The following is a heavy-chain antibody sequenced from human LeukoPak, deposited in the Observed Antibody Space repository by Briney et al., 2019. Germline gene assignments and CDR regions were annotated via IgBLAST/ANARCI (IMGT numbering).Heavy chain of an antibody. V-gene: IGHV4-59*12. Sequence: PSETLSLTCTVSGGSISSYYWSWIRQPPGKGLEWIGSIYYSGTTNYNPSLKSRVTISVDTSKNQFSLKLSSVTAADTAVYYCAREFVERTIFGVAPYYFDYWGQGTLVTVSS. D-gene: IGHD3-3*01. J-gene: IGHJ4*02. CDR2: IYYSGTT. CDR1: GGSISSYY. CDR3: AREFVERTIFGVAPYYFDY.